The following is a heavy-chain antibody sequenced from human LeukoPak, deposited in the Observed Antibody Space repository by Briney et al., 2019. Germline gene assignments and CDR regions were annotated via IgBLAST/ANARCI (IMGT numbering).Heavy chain of an antibody. CDR3: ARGPYGSGSYWVDY. V-gene: IGHV1-2*02. CDR2: INPNSGGT. CDR1: GYTFTAFY. J-gene: IGHJ4*02. D-gene: IGHD3-10*01. Sequence: ASVKVSCKASGYTFTAFYIHWVRQAPGQGLEWMGWINPNSGGTNYAQKFQGRVTMTRDTSISTAYMELSRLRSDDTAVYYCARGPYGSGSYWVDYWGQGTLVTVSS.